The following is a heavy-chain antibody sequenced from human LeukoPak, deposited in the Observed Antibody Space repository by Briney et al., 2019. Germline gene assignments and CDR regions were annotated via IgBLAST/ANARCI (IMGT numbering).Heavy chain of an antibody. CDR1: GGTFSSYA. D-gene: IGHD3-10*01. V-gene: IGHV1-69*04. CDR3: AGSLRSEDAFDI. J-gene: IGHJ3*02. CDR2: IIPILGIA. Sequence: SVKVSCKASGGTFSSYAINWVRQAPGQGLEWMGRIIPILGIANYAQKFQGRVTITADKSTSTAYMELSSLRSEDTAVYYCAGSLRSEDAFDIWGQGTMVTVSS.